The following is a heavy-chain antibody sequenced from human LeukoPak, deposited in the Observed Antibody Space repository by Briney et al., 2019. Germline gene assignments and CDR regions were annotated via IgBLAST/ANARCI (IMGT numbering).Heavy chain of an antibody. J-gene: IGHJ4*02. V-gene: IGHV1-69*13. D-gene: IGHD4-17*01. CDR3: ARGWLAETTVLTPYNY. CDR2: ITPIFRTP. Sequence: ASVKVSCKASGGTFSSTTINWVRQAPGQGLEWMGGITPIFRTPNYAQKFQGRVTITAVESMSTAYMELSSLRSEDTAVYYCARGWLAETTVLTPYNYWGQGTLVTVSS. CDR1: GGTFSSTT.